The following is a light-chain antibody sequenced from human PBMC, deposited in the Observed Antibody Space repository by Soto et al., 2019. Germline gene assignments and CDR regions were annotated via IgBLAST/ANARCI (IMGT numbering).Light chain of an antibody. J-gene: IGKJ2*01. V-gene: IGKV1-12*01. CDR1: QAISSL. CDR3: QQGNSFPLT. CDR2: SAS. Sequence: DIQMTQSPSSVSASVGDRVTITCRASQAISSLLAWFQQKPGEAPRLLIYSASSLHSGVPSRFSGSGSGTDFTLTISSLQPEDFATYYCQQGNSFPLTFGQGTKLEIK.